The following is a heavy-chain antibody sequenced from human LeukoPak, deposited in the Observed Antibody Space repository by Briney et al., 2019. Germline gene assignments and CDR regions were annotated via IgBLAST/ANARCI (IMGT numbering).Heavy chain of an antibody. CDR1: GFTFSSYS. Sequence: PGGSLRLSCAASGFTFSSYSMNWVRQAPGKGLEWASYISSSSKTIYYADSVKGRFTISRDNAKNSLYLQMNSLGDEDSAVYYCARDQGIFDYWGQGTLVTVSS. J-gene: IGHJ4*02. CDR3: ARDQGIFDY. CDR2: ISSSSKTI. V-gene: IGHV3-48*02.